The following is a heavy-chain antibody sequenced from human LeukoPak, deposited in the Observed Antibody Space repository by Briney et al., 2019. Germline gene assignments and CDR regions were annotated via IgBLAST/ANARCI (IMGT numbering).Heavy chain of an antibody. CDR3: AREETYYDSSGYALHWFDP. D-gene: IGHD3-22*01. CDR1: GGSISSYY. CDR2: IYYSGST. V-gene: IGHV4-59*01. Sequence: PSETLSLTCTVSGGSISSYYWSWIRQPPGKGLEWIGYIYYSGSTNYNPSLKSRVTISVDTSKNQFSLKLSSVTAADTAVYYCAREETYYDSSGYALHWFDPWGQGTLVTVSS. J-gene: IGHJ5*02.